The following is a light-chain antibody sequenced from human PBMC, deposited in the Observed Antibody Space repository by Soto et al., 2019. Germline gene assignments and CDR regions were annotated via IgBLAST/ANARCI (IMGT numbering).Light chain of an antibody. CDR1: ESVKSW. Sequence: DIQMTQSPSTLSASIGDRVTITCRASESVKSWLAWYQQKAGKAPKFLIYKASTLESGVPSRFSGSESGTEFTLTISSLQPDDFATYYCQQYNTYPWTFGQGTKVDIK. CDR3: QQYNTYPWT. V-gene: IGKV1-5*03. CDR2: KAS. J-gene: IGKJ1*01.